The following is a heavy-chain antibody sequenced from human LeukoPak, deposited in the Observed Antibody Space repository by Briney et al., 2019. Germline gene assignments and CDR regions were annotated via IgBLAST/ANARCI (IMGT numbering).Heavy chain of an antibody. D-gene: IGHD3-9*01. Sequence: GESLKISCKGSGYSFTSYWIGWVRQMPGKGLEWMGIIYPGDSDTRYSPSFQGQVTISADKSIRTAYLQWSSLEASDTAMYYCARQKDYDIYAFDIWGQGTMVTVSS. CDR2: IYPGDSDT. V-gene: IGHV5-51*01. J-gene: IGHJ3*02. CDR1: GYSFTSYW. CDR3: ARQKDYDIYAFDI.